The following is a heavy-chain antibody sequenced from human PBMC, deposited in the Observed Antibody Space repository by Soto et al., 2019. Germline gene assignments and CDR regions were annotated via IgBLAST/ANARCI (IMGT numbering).Heavy chain of an antibody. J-gene: IGHJ4*02. CDR1: GFTFSSYA. CDR3: AKSTGGKYYYDSSGYLDY. Sequence: EVQLLESGGGLVQPGGSLRLSCAASGFTFSSYAMSWVRQAPGKGLEWVSAISGSGGSTYYADSVKGRFTISRDNSKNTLYLQMNSLRAEDTAVYYCAKSTGGKYYYDSSGYLDYWGQGTLVTVSS. CDR2: ISGSGGST. V-gene: IGHV3-23*01. D-gene: IGHD3-22*01.